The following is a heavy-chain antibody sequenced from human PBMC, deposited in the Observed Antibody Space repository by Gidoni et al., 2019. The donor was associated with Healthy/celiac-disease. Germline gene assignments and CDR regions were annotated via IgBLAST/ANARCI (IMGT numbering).Heavy chain of an antibody. V-gene: IGHV5-10-1*03. J-gene: IGHJ4*02. CDR2: IDPSDSYT. Sequence: EVQLVQSGAEVKKPGETLRISCKGSGYSVTSCWIRWVRQMPGKGLEWMGRIDPSDSYTNFSPSFQGHVTISADKSISTAYLQWSSLKASDTAMYYCARSFGGSYLGGSNDFDYWGQVTLVTVSS. D-gene: IGHD1-26*01. CDR3: ARSFGGSYLGGSNDFDY. CDR1: GYSVTSCW.